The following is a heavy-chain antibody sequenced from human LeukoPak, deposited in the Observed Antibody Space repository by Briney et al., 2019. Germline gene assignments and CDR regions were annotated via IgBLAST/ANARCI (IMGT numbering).Heavy chain of an antibody. V-gene: IGHV3-23*01. J-gene: IGHJ4*02. CDR3: ARGDRGIAVRTTYDY. CDR1: GFTFSSYA. Sequence: GGSLRLSCAASGFTFSSYAMSWVRQAPGKGLEWVSAISGSGGSTYYADSVKGRFTISRDNSKNTLYLQMNSLRAEDTAVYYCARGDRGIAVRTTYDYWGQGTLVTVSS. D-gene: IGHD6-19*01. CDR2: ISGSGGST.